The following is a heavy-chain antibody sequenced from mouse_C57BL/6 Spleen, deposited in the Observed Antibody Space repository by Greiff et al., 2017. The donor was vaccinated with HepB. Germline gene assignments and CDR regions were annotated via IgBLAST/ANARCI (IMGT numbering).Heavy chain of an antibody. D-gene: IGHD2-3*01. CDR2: INPSNGGT. Sequence: QVQLQQPGTELVKPGASVKLSCTASGYTFTSYWMHWVKQRPGQGLEWIGNINPSNGGTNYNEKFKSKATLTVDKSSSTAYMQLSSLTSADSAVYYCARSAGYYSYAMDYWGQGTSVTVSS. CDR1: GYTFTSYW. J-gene: IGHJ4*01. V-gene: IGHV1-53*01. CDR3: ARSAGYYSYAMDY.